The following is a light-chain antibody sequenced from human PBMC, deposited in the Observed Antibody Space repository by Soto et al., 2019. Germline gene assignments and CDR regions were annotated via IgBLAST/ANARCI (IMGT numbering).Light chain of an antibody. V-gene: IGKV1-5*01. J-gene: IGKJ1*01. Sequence: DIPMTQSPSTLSASVGDRVTITCRASQSISSWLAWYQQKPGKAPKLLIYDASSLESGVPSRFSGSGSGTEFTLTISRRQTDDFATYYCQQYNSYWTFGQGTKVEIK. CDR1: QSISSW. CDR2: DAS. CDR3: QQYNSYWT.